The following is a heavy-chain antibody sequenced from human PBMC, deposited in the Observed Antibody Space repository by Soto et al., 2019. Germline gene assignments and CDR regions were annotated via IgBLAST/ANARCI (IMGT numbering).Heavy chain of an antibody. CDR2: ISYGGYT. CDR1: GDSISSGDHY. V-gene: IGHV4-30-4*01. Sequence: QVQLQEPGPGLVKPSQTLSLSCTVSGDSISSGDHYWSWIRQPPGKGLEWIAHISYGGYTFYNPSLQSRITVSVDTSKNPAYLKLSSVTAADTAVYYSAFPNCSSLSSFDNWGQATPVTVSS. CDR3: AFPNCSSLSSFDN. D-gene: IGHD2-15*01. J-gene: IGHJ4*02.